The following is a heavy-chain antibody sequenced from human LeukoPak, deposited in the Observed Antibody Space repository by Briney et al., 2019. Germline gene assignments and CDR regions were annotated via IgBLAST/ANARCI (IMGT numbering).Heavy chain of an antibody. CDR3: ATQGGY. J-gene: IGHJ4*02. Sequence: PGGSLRLSCVAAGLTLSNLWMHWVSQVPGQGLVWVSRLSPDGSKTRYADFVKGRFIISRDNAKNTVYLQLTTLGVDNTAIYYCATQGGYWGQGTLVAVSS. V-gene: IGHV3-74*01. D-gene: IGHD3-16*01. CDR2: LSPDGSKT. CDR1: GLTLSNLW.